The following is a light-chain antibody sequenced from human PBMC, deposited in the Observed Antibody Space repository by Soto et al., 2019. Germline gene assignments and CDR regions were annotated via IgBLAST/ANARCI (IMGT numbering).Light chain of an antibody. CDR1: QTIDNT. CDR2: DAS. J-gene: IGKJ2*01. V-gene: IGKV3-15*01. CDR3: QHYNYWPYT. Sequence: EIVMTQSPATLSLSPGERATLSCRASQTIDNTLAWYQRKPGQAPRLLIYDASTRATGVPARFSGSGSGTDFTLTISSLQSEDLAVYYCQHYNYWPYTFGQGTKVEIK.